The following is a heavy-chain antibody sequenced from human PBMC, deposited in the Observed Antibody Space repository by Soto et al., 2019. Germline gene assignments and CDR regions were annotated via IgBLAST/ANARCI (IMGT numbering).Heavy chain of an antibody. CDR1: GYTFTSYG. J-gene: IGHJ3*02. V-gene: IGHV1-18*04. D-gene: IGHD3-22*01. CDR3: ARDLVYYYHSSGIGDVFDI. CDR2: ISAYNGNT. Sequence: ASVKVSCKASGYTFTSYGISWVRQAPGQGLEWMGWISAYNGNTNYAQKLQGRVTMTTDTSTSTAYMELRSLRSDDTAVYYCARDLVYYYHSSGIGDVFDIWAQGTMVSGSS.